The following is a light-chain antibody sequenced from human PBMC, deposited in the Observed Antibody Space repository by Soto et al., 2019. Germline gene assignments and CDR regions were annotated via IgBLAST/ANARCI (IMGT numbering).Light chain of an antibody. J-gene: IGKJ5*01. Sequence: EVVLTQSPATLSLSPGERATLSCRASQSVSSHLAWYQQKPGQPPSLLIYDASSRATGIPARFSGSGSGTDFTLTISSLEPEDFAIYYCQQRSNWPPITFGQGTRLEIK. CDR2: DAS. CDR1: QSVSSH. V-gene: IGKV3-11*01. CDR3: QQRSNWPPIT.